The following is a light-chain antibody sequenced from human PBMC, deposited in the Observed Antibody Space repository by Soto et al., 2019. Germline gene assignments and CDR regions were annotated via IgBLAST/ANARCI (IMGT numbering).Light chain of an antibody. J-gene: IGKJ5*01. V-gene: IGKV3D-15*01. CDR3: QQYGSWLIT. CDR2: NTS. CDR1: QSVSSN. Sequence: EILLTQSPATLSVSPGERGTLSCRASQSVSSNLAWYQQKPGQAPRILIYNTSTRATGFPARFSGSGSGTDFTLTISRLEPEDFAVYYCQQYGSWLITFGQGTRLEIK.